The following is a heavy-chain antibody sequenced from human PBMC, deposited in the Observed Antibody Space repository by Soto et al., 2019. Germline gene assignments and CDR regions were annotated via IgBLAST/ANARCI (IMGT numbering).Heavy chain of an antibody. CDR1: GFTFSSYA. D-gene: IGHD6-19*01. Sequence: EVQLLESGGGLVQPGGSLRLSCAASGFTFSSYAMSWVRQAPGKGLEWVSAISGSGGSTYYADSVKGRFTIFRDNSKNTLYLQMNSLRAEDTAVYYCAKVGASSGRLYYFDYWGQGTLVTVSS. J-gene: IGHJ4*02. CDR2: ISGSGGST. V-gene: IGHV3-23*01. CDR3: AKVGASSGRLYYFDY.